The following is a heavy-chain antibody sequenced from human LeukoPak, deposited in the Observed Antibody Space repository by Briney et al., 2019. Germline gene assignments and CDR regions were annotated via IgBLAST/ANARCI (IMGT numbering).Heavy chain of an antibody. J-gene: IGHJ4*02. CDR3: AREIYYDSSAYDY. D-gene: IGHD3-22*01. Sequence: SETLSLTCAVYGGSFSGYYWSWIRQPPGKGLEWIGEINHSGSTNYNPSLKSRVIVSVDTSKNQFSLKLSSLTAADTAIYYCAREIYYDSSAYDYWGQGTLVTVSS. CDR2: INHSGST. CDR1: GGSFSGYY. V-gene: IGHV4-34*01.